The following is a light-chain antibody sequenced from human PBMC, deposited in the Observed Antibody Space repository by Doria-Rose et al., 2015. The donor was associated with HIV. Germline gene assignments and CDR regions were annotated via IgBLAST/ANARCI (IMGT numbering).Light chain of an antibody. J-gene: IGKJ1*01. Sequence: TQSPGTLSLSPGERATLSCRASQSFSNTYLAWYQQKPGQAPSLLIYDGSTRATGIPDRFSASGSGTDFTLTINRLEPEDFALYYCHQYGTSWTFGQGTKVEL. CDR1: QSFSNTY. CDR3: HQYGTSWT. V-gene: IGKV3-20*01. CDR2: DGS.